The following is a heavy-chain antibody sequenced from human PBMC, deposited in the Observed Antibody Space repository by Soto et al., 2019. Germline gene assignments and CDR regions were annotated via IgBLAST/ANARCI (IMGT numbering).Heavy chain of an antibody. V-gene: IGHV3-30-3*01. CDR3: ARAGCDGGSCYTLVGLRYGMDV. CDR1: GFTFSSYA. D-gene: IGHD2-15*01. Sequence: QVQLVESGGGVVQPGRSLRLSCAAPGFTFSSYAMHWVRQAAGKGLEWVAVISYDGSNKYYADSVKGRFTISRDNSKNTLYLQMNSLRAEDTAVYYCARAGCDGGSCYTLVGLRYGMDVWGQGTTVTVSS. CDR2: ISYDGSNK. J-gene: IGHJ6*02.